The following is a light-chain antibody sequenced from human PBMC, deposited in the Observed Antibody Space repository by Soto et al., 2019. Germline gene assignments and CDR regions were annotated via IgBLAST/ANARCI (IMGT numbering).Light chain of an antibody. V-gene: IGLV1-51*01. Sequence: QSVLTQPPSGSASPGQKVTISCSLSSSNIGGNSVSWYHQLPGTAPKLLIYDDNKRPSGIPDRFSGSKSGTSATLGITGFQTGDEADYYCGSWDSSLSDYVFGTGTKVTVL. J-gene: IGLJ1*01. CDR2: DDN. CDR3: GSWDSSLSDYV. CDR1: SSNIGGNS.